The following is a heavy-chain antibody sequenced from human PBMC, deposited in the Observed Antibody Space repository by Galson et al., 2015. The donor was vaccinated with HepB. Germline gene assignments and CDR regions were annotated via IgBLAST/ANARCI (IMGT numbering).Heavy chain of an antibody. D-gene: IGHD2-21*01. CDR3: AREEHIVVVIALGWFDP. J-gene: IGHJ5*02. CDR1: GDSVSSNSAA. Sequence: CAISGDSVSSNSAAWNWIRQSPSRGLEWLGRTYYRSKWYNDYAVSVKSRITINPDTSKNQFSLQLNSVTPEDTAVYYCAREEHIVVVIALGWFDPWGQGTLVTVSS. CDR2: TYYRSKWYN. V-gene: IGHV6-1*01.